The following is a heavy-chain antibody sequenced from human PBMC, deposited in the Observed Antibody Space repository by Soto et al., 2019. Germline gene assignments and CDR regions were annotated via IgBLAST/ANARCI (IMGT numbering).Heavy chain of an antibody. CDR2: ISAYNGNT. CDR1: GYTFTSYG. D-gene: IGHD3-10*01. V-gene: IGHV1-18*01. J-gene: IGHJ3*02. Sequence: ASVKVSCKASGYTFTSYGISWVRQAPGQGLEWMGWISAYNGNTNYAQKLQGRVTMTTDTSTSTAYMELRSLRSDDTAVYYCASPLVKYGLYPLAIWGQGTMVTVSS. CDR3: ASPLVKYGLYPLAI.